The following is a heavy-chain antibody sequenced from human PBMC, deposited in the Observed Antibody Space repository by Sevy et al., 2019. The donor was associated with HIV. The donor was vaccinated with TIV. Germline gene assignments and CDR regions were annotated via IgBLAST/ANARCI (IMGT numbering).Heavy chain of an antibody. Sequence: GGSLRLSCAASGFTFSSYSMNWVRQAPGKGLEWVSSISSSSSYIHYADSVKGRFTISRDNAKNSLYLQMNSLRAEDTAVYYCARESQETIFGEVIIPGRYYYYMDVWGKGTTVTVSS. CDR3: ARESQETIFGEVIIPGRYYYYMDV. J-gene: IGHJ6*03. V-gene: IGHV3-21*01. D-gene: IGHD3-3*01. CDR1: GFTFSSYS. CDR2: ISSSSSYI.